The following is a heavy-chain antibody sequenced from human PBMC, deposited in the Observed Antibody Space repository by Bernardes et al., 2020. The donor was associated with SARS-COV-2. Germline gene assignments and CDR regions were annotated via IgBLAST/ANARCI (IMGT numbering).Heavy chain of an antibody. J-gene: IGHJ5*02. Sequence: GGSLRLSCVASGFTFRNYWMHWVRQVPGKGPVWVSRINADGSTTNYADSVKGRFTISRDNAKNILYLQMNSLRVDDTAVYYCARPAISAIMNSLDPWGQGILVSVSS. D-gene: IGHD3-16*01. CDR2: INADGSTT. V-gene: IGHV3-74*01. CDR1: GFTFRNYW. CDR3: ARPAISAIMNSLDP.